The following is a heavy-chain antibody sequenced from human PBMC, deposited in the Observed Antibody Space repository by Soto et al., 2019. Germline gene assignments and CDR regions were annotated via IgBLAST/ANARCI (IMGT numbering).Heavy chain of an antibody. CDR1: GFSMYDYG. CDR3: ASDFLSGKP. CDR2: ISSSSSVI. J-gene: IGHJ5*02. Sequence: EVQLVQSGGGLVQPGGSLRLSCVDSGFSMYDYGMNWVRQAPGKGLEWVSYISSSSSVIYYADSVKGRFTISRDNAKNSVYLQMNRVRDEDTAVYYCASDFLSGKPWGQGTLVTVSS. D-gene: IGHD3-10*01. V-gene: IGHV3-48*02.